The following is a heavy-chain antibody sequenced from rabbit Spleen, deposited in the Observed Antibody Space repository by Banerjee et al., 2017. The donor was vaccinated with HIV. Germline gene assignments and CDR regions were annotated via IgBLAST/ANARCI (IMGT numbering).Heavy chain of an antibody. CDR3: ARDLAGVIGWNFSL. Sequence: QSLEESGGDLVKPEGSLKLSCKASGFSFSNKAVMCWVRQAPGKGLEWIACIAGSSSGFTYSATWAKGRFTCSKTSSTTVTLQMTSLTAADTATYFCARDLAGVIGWNFSLWGPGTLVTVS. J-gene: IGHJ4*01. CDR1: GFSFSNKAV. CDR2: IAGSSSGFT. D-gene: IGHD4-1*01. V-gene: IGHV1S40*01.